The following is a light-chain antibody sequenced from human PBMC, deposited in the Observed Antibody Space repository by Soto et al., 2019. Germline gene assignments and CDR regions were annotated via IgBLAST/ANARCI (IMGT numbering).Light chain of an antibody. V-gene: IGLV2-11*01. CDR3: CSQVGTNTVI. J-gene: IGLJ2*01. CDR1: SSDVGYYNY. Sequence: QSALTQPRSVSGSPGQSVTISCTGTSSDVGYYNYVSWYQQHPGKAPNLMIFAVNRRPSGVPDRSSGSKSGNTASLTISGLQAEDEADYYCCSQVGTNTVIFGGGTKVTVL. CDR2: AVN.